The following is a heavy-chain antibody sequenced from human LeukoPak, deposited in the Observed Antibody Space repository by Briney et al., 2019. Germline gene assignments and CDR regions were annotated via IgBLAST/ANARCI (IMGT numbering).Heavy chain of an antibody. CDR1: GFTFSRYW. D-gene: IGHD2-15*01. CDR3: ARQKAVVVVAATPDEDYGDYVDYYYYMDV. V-gene: IGHV3-7*01. Sequence: PGGSLRLSCAASGFTFSRYWMSWVRQAPGKGLEWVANIKEDGSEKYYVDSVKGRLTISRDKAKNSLSLQIKSLRAEDTAVYYCARQKAVVVVAATPDEDYGDYVDYYYYMDVWGKGTTVTVSS. CDR2: IKEDGSEK. J-gene: IGHJ6*03.